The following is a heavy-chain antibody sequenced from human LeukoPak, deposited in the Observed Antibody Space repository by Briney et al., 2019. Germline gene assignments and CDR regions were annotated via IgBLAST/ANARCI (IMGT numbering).Heavy chain of an antibody. J-gene: IGHJ4*02. Sequence: GGSLRLSCAASGFTFGSYSMNWVRQAPGKGLEWVSSISSSSSHIYYADSVKGRFTISRDNAKNSLYLQMNSLRAEDTAVYYCARDPGFKYYYDSSGYYLDYWGQGTLVTVSS. CDR2: ISSSSSHI. CDR1: GFTFGSYS. CDR3: ARDPGFKYYYDSSGYYLDY. V-gene: IGHV3-21*01. D-gene: IGHD3-22*01.